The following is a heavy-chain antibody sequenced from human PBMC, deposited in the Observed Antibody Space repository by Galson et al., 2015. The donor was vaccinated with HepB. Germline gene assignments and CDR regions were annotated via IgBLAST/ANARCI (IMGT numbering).Heavy chain of an antibody. D-gene: IGHD2-2*03. CDR2: ISYDGSNK. CDR1: GFTFSSYA. J-gene: IGHJ3*02. V-gene: IGHV3-30-3*01. Sequence: SLRLSCAASGFTFSSYAMHWVRQAPGKGLEWVAVISYDGSNKYYADSVKGRFTISRDNSKNTLYLQMNSLRAEDTAVYYCARDLVGYCSSTNCHAAFDIWGQGTMVTVSS. CDR3: ARDLVGYCSSTNCHAAFDI.